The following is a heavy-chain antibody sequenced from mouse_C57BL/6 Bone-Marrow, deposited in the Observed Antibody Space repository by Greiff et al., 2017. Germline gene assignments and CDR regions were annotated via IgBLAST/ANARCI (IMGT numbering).Heavy chain of an antibody. Sequence: VQLQQSGAELVKPGASVKMSCKASGYTFTSYWITWVKQRPGQGLEWIGDIYPGSGSTNYNEKFKSKATLTVDTSSSTDYMQLSSLTSEDSAVYYCARLTTVVATAYCGQGTTLTVSS. J-gene: IGHJ2*01. V-gene: IGHV1-55*01. D-gene: IGHD1-1*01. CDR1: GYTFTSYW. CDR3: ARLTTVVATAY. CDR2: IYPGSGST.